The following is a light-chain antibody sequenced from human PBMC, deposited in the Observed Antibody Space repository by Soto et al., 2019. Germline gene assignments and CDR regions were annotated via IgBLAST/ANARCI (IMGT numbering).Light chain of an antibody. CDR2: EVS. V-gene: IGLV2-14*01. CDR3: SSYTSGSTWV. Sequence: QSALPQPASVSGSPGQSITISCTGTSSDVGGYNYVSWYQQHPGKAPKLMIYEVSNRPSGVSNRFSGSKSGNTASLTISGLQAEDEADYYCSSYTSGSTWVFGGGTKLTVL. J-gene: IGLJ3*02. CDR1: SSDVGGYNY.